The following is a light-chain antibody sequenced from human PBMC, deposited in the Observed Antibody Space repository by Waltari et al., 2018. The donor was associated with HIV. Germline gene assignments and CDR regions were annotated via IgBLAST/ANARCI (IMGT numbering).Light chain of an antibody. Sequence: QSALTQPPSASGSPGQSVTISCTGTSSDVGGYNYVPWYQQHPGKAPKLMIYEVTKRPSVFPDRFSGSKSGNTASLTVSGLQGADEADYYCSSYAGSNNFVVFGGGTKLTVL. CDR3: SSYAGSNNFVV. V-gene: IGLV2-8*01. J-gene: IGLJ2*01. CDR1: SSDVGGYNY. CDR2: EVT.